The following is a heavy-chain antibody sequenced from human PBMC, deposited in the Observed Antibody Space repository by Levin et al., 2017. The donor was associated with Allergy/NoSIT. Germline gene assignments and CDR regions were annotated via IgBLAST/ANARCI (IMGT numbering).Heavy chain of an antibody. CDR2: TYYRSKWYN. CDR1: GDSVSSNSAA. D-gene: IGHD6-13*01. V-gene: IGHV6-1*01. J-gene: IGHJ5*02. CDR3: ARDHPTRYSSSWYVRFIARWFDP. Sequence: SQTLSLTCAISGDSVSSNSAAWNWIRQSPSRGLEWLGRTYYRSKWYNDYAVSVKSRITINPDTSKNQFSLQLNSVTPEDTAVYYCARDHPTRYSSSWYVRFIARWFDPWGQGTLVTVSS.